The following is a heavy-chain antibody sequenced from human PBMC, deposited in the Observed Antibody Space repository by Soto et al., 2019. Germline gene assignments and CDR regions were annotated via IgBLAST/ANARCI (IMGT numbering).Heavy chain of an antibody. V-gene: IGHV3-23*01. D-gene: IGHD1-7*01. CDR3: AKDILSSTGTTSWFDP. CDR2: ISGSGGST. CDR1: GFTFSSYA. J-gene: IGHJ5*02. Sequence: GGSLRLSCAASGFTFSSYAMSWVRQSPVNGLEWVSAISGSGGSTYYADSVKGRFTISRDNSKNTLYLQMNSLRAEDTAVYYCAKDILSSTGTTSWFDPWGQGTLVTVSS.